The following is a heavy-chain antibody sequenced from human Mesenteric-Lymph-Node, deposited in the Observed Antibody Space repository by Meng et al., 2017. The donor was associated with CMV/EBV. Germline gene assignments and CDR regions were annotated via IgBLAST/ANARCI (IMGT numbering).Heavy chain of an antibody. V-gene: IGHV4-39*07. J-gene: IGHJ5*02. D-gene: IGHD2-2*02. CDR3: ARRYCSTTSCYIWWFDP. CDR1: GASVISSPYS. Sequence: SETLSLTCTVSGASVISSPYSWAWIRQPPGEGLEWIGNISYSGGTYYKPSLKSRVTISVDTSKNQFSLKLSSVTAADTAVYYCARRYCSTTSCYIWWFDPWGQGTLVTVSS. CDR2: ISYSGGT.